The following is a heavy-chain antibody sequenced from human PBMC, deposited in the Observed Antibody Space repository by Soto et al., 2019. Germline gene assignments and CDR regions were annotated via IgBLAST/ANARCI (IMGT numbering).Heavy chain of an antibody. Sequence: PSETLSLTCTVSGGSISSYYWSWIRQPPGKGLEWIGYIYYSGSTNYNPSLKSRVTISVDTSKNQFSLKLSSVTAADTAVYYCARTIPTVTIGFLSYYYYMDVWGKGTTVTVSS. D-gene: IGHD4-4*01. CDR1: GGSISSYY. J-gene: IGHJ6*03. CDR2: IYYSGST. V-gene: IGHV4-59*01. CDR3: ARTIPTVTIGFLSYYYYMDV.